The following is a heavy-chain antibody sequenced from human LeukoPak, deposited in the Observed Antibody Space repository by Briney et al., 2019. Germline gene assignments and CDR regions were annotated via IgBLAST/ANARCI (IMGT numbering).Heavy chain of an antibody. CDR2: INPNSGGT. Sequence: ASVKVSCKASGYTFTGYYMHWVRQAPGQGLEWMGWINPNSGGTNYAQKFQGWVTMTRDTSISTAYMGLSRLRSDDTAVYYCAREPAVAGTDGNTPFDYWGQGTLVTVSS. CDR3: AREPAVAGTDGNTPFDY. V-gene: IGHV1-2*04. D-gene: IGHD6-19*01. J-gene: IGHJ4*02. CDR1: GYTFTGYY.